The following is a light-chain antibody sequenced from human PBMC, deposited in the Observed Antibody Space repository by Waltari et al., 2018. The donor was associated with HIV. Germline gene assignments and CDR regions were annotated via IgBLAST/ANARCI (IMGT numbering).Light chain of an antibody. CDR3: QQYDNLPPFT. V-gene: IGKV1-33*01. J-gene: IGKJ3*01. CDR2: DAS. Sequence: DIQMTQSPSSLSASVGDRVTITCQASQDISNYLNWYQQKPGKAPKLLIYDASNLETGVTSRFRGRGSGTDFTFTISSLQPEDIATYYCQQYDNLPPFTFGPGTKVDIK. CDR1: QDISNY.